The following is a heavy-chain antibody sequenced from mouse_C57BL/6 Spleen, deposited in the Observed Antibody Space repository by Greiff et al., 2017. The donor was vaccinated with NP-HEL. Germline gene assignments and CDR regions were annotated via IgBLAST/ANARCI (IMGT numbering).Heavy chain of an antibody. CDR2: IHPNSGST. CDR3: APWEAWFAC. J-gene: IGHJ3*01. V-gene: IGHV1-64*01. Sequence: QVQLQQPGAELVKPGASVKLSCKASGYTFTSYWMHWVKQRPGQGLEWIGMIHPNSGSTNYNEKFKSKATLTVDKSSSTAYMRLSSLTSKDSAVDNCAPWEAWFACWGKGTLVTVSA. D-gene: IGHD4-1*01. CDR1: GYTFTSYW.